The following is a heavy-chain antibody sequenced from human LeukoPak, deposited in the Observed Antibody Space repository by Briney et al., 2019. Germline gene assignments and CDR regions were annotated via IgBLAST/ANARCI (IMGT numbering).Heavy chain of an antibody. D-gene: IGHD3-22*01. CDR3: ARSLGPYDTSGYYWDY. Sequence: ASVNVTRTASVHTFTGYYMRWVRQVPGQGLEWMGWIIPHSDGTKYAQKLQGRVTMTRDTSIDTVYMELRRLKSDDTGVYYCARSLGPYDTSGYYWDYLGQGALLTVSS. CDR1: VHTFTGYY. CDR2: IIPHSDGT. V-gene: IGHV1-2*02. J-gene: IGHJ4*02.